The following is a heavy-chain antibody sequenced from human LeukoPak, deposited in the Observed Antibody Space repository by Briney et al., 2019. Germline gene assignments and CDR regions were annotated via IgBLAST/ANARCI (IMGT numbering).Heavy chain of an antibody. J-gene: IGHJ5*02. CDR2: INPNSGGT. CDR3: AREEDTAMVTDWFDP. Sequence: ASVKVSFKASGYTFTGSYMHWVRQAPGQGLEWMGRINPNSGGTNYAQKFQGRVTMTRDTSIITVYMELTRLRSDDTAVYYCAREEDTAMVTDWFDPWGQGTLVTVSS. D-gene: IGHD5-18*01. V-gene: IGHV1-2*06. CDR1: GYTFTGSY.